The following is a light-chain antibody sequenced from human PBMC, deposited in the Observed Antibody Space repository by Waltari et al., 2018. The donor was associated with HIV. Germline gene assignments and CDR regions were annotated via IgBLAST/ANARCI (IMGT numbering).Light chain of an antibody. CDR1: SSVVGYFNY. Sequence: QSALTPPPSASWSPGQSVTISCTGTSSVVGYFNYLSWYHQHPSKAHTLVIFEVTNRPSGVPDRFSGSKSGNTASLTVSRLQPEDEAVYYCNSYAGSNTLVFGGGTKLTVL. J-gene: IGLJ3*02. CDR3: NSYAGSNTLV. CDR2: EVT. V-gene: IGLV2-8*01.